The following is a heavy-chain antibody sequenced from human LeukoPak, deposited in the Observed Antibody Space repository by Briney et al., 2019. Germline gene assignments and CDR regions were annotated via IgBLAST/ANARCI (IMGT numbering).Heavy chain of an antibody. CDR1: GYSFTNYW. J-gene: IGHJ3*02. Sequence: KYGESLKISCRGSGYSFTNYWIAWVRQMPGKGLEWMGMVYPGDTYTRYSPSFQGQVTISADKSITTAYIQWSSLRASDTAMYYCARRRDYDSSGYYRGDAFDIWGQGTMVAVCS. D-gene: IGHD3-22*01. V-gene: IGHV5-51*01. CDR2: VYPGDTYT. CDR3: ARRRDYDSSGYYRGDAFDI.